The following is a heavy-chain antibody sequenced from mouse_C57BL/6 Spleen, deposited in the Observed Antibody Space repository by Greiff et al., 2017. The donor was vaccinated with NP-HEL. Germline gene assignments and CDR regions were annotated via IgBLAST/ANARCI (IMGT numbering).Heavy chain of an antibody. V-gene: IGHV1-63*01. Sequence: QVQLQQSGAELVRPGPSVKMSCKASGYTFTNYWIGWAKQRPGHGLEWIGDIYPGGGYTNYNEKFKGKATLTADKSSSTAYMQFSSLTSEDSAIYDCARGGLGRSFDYWGQGTTLTVSS. J-gene: IGHJ2*01. D-gene: IGHD4-1*01. CDR2: IYPGGGYT. CDR3: ARGGLGRSFDY. CDR1: GYTFTNYW.